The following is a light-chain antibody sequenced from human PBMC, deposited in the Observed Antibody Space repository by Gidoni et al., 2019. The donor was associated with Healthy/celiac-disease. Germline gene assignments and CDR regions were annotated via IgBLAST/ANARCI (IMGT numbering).Light chain of an antibody. Sequence: DVQLTQSPSFLSASVGARVTITCRASQYIGSSLAWYQRKFGEAPKFLIYAAATLQSGVPSRFSGSGSGTEFTLTISSLQAEDFATYYCQQLYISPPTFXGXTKVEIK. CDR3: QQLYISPPT. CDR2: AAA. J-gene: IGKJ4*01. V-gene: IGKV1-9*01. CDR1: QYIGSS.